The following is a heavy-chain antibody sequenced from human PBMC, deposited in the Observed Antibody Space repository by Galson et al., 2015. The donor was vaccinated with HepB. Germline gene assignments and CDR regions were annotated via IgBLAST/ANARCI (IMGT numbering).Heavy chain of an antibody. CDR2: IIPILGIA. CDR1: GGTFSSYT. D-gene: IGHD1-26*01. CDR3: ARDGGSYEGGFDY. V-gene: IGHV1-69*04. J-gene: IGHJ4*02. Sequence: CKASGGTFSSYTISWVRQAPGQGLEWMGRIIPILGIANYAQKFQGRVTITADKSTSTAYMELSSLRSEDTAVYYCARDGGSYEGGFDYWGQGTLVTVSS.